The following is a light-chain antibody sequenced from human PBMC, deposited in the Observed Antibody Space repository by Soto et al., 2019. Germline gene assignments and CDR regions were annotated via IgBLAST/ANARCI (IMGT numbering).Light chain of an antibody. CDR3: QQYGSSGT. CDR1: QNVANY. Sequence: EIVMTQSPATLSVSPGGRATVSCRASQNVANYLDWYQQKPGQAPRLLIYESSNRATGIAARFSGSGSGTDFTLTISRLEPEDFAVYYCQQYGSSGTFGQGTKGDIK. V-gene: IGKV3-20*01. CDR2: ESS. J-gene: IGKJ1*01.